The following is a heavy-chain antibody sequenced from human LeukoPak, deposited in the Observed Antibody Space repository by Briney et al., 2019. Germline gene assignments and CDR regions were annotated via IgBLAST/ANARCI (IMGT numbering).Heavy chain of an antibody. V-gene: IGHV3-23*01. J-gene: IGHJ4*02. Sequence: PGGSLRPSCAASGFTFSNYAMTWVRQAPGKGLEWVSTISGSGGSTYYADSVKGRFTISRDNSKNTLYLQMNSLRAEDTAVYYCAKVRVGVVSYYFDYWGQGTLVTVSS. CDR3: AKVRVGVVSYYFDY. CDR1: GFTFSNYA. D-gene: IGHD3-3*01. CDR2: ISGSGGST.